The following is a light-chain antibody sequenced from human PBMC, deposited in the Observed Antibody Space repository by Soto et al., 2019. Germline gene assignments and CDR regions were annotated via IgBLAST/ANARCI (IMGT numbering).Light chain of an antibody. Sequence: EIVLTQSPGTLSLSPGARATLSCRASQSVISSYLAWYQHKPGQAPRLLIYGASSRATGIPDRLSGSGSGTDFNLTISRLEPEDFVLYYCQQYGSSPHTFGQGTKREIK. CDR1: QSVISSY. CDR3: QQYGSSPHT. V-gene: IGKV3-20*01. J-gene: IGKJ2*01. CDR2: GAS.